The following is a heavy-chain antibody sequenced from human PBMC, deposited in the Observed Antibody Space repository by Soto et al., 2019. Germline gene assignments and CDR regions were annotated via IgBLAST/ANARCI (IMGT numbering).Heavy chain of an antibody. D-gene: IGHD2-8*01. V-gene: IGHV5-51*01. CDR2: IYPGDSDT. CDR3: ARQKSSLGYCTNGVCYTSDY. CDR1: RYSFTSYW. J-gene: IGHJ4*02. Sequence: GASLKISCKGSRYSFTSYWIGWVRQMPGKGLEWMGIIYPGDSDTRYSPSFQGQVIISADKSISTAYLQWSSLKASDTAMYYCARQKSSLGYCTNGVCYTSDYWGQGTLVTVSS.